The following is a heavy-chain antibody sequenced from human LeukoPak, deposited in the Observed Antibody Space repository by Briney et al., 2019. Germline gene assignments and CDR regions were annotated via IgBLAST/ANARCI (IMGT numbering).Heavy chain of an antibody. CDR1: RFTFSSYS. V-gene: IGHV3-7*04. Sequence: PGGSLRLSCAASRFTFSSYSMSWVRQAPGRGLEWGANIHPEGNEKYHVESVKGRFTISRDNAKNSLLLQMNGLRVEDTAVYYCARGDDFSGDHWGQGPLVTVSS. CDR3: ARGDDFSGDH. CDR2: IHPEGNEK. D-gene: IGHD1-1*01. J-gene: IGHJ4*02.